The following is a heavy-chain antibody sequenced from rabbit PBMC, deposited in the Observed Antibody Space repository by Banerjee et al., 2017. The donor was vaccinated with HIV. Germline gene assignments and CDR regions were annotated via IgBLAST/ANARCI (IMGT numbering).Heavy chain of an antibody. CDR3: ERSGGSSNYLGDFKL. CDR1: GIDFSSSYY. CDR2: IYTSSGGT. Sequence: QSLEESGGGLVKPGGTLTLTCTASGIDFSSSYYMCWVRQAPGKGLEWIACIYTSSGGTWHASWAKGRFTISKASSTTVTLQMTSLTAADTATYFCERSGGSSNYLGDFKLWGPGTLVTVS. D-gene: IGHD8-1*01. V-gene: IGHV1S40*01. J-gene: IGHJ4*01.